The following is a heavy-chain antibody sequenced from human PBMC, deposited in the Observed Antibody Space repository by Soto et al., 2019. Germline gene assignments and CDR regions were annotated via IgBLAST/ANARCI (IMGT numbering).Heavy chain of an antibody. D-gene: IGHD1-1*01. CDR2: IYYSGST. CDR1: GGSISSGDYY. V-gene: IGHV4-31*03. CDR3: ARGPGTGWYDC. Sequence: QVQLQESGPGLVKPSQTLSLTCTVSGGSISSGDYYWSWIRQHPGKGLEWIGYIYYSGSTYYNPSHKSRVTILVDTSQNQFSLKLSSVTAADTAVYYCARGPGTGWYDCWGQGTLVTVSS. J-gene: IGHJ5*01.